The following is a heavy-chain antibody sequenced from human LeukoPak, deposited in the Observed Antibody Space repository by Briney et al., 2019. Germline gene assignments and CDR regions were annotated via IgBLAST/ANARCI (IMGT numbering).Heavy chain of an antibody. D-gene: IGHD2-21*01. CDR1: GYSIRSAYY. V-gene: IGHV4-38-2*01. J-gene: IGHJ4*02. CDR3: ARMGESRSFDY. Sequence: SETLSLTCAVSGYSIRSAYYWGCIRQPPGKGLEWIGSLHHRGTTYYNPSLRSRVTISVDMPKNHFSLKLTSVAAADTAVYHCARMGESRSFDYWGQGTLVTVSS. CDR2: LHHRGTT.